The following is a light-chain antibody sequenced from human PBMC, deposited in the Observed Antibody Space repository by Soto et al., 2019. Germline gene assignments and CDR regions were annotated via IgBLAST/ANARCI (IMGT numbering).Light chain of an antibody. CDR1: ISNIGGNT. CDR3: AAWDDSLNGVV. J-gene: IGLJ2*01. Sequence: QSALTQPPSASGTPGQRVTISCSGSISNIGGNTVNWYQQLPGTAPKLLMYTNNQRPSGVPDRFSGSKSGTSPSLAISGLQSEDEADYYCAAWDDSLNGVVFGGGTKLTVL. V-gene: IGLV1-44*01. CDR2: TNN.